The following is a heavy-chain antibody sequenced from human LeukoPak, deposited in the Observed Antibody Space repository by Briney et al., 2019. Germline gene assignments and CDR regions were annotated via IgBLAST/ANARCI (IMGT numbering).Heavy chain of an antibody. D-gene: IGHD6-25*01. CDR1: GFTVSNYY. V-gene: IGHV3-53*01. Sequence: GGSLRLSCTASGFTVSNYYMNWVRQAPGRGLEWVALIYSGGMKKYADSVRGRFTISRDNSKNTLYLQMTNVRVEDTAVYYCARDPPGIAASGSGGWGQGTLVTVSS. CDR2: IYSGGMK. CDR3: ARDPPGIAASGSGG. J-gene: IGHJ4*02.